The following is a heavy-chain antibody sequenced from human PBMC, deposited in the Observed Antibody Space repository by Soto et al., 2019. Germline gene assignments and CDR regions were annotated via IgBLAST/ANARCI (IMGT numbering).Heavy chain of an antibody. CDR1: GYSSSSYF. D-gene: IGHD6-19*01. CDR3: AICKAVPHYEGMEA. CDR2: IYYSGST. V-gene: IGHV4-59*01. J-gene: IGHJ6*02. Sequence: PETPSLTCSVSGYSSSSYFWSWIRQPPGKGLEWIASIYYSGSTNYNPSLKSRVTASVDTSKNEVSLRLSSVTAADTAVYYCAICKAVPHYEGMEALGPGTTVT.